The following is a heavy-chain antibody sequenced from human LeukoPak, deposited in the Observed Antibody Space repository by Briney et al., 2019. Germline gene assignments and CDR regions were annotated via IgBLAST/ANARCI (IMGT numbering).Heavy chain of an antibody. D-gene: IGHD6-19*01. Sequence: PGGSLRLSCAASGFTFSSYGMHWVRQATGKGLEWVSAIGTAGDTYYPGSVKGRFTISRENAKNSLYLQMNSLRAGDTAVYYCARVAGTNAFDIWGQGTMVTVSS. J-gene: IGHJ3*02. CDR3: ARVAGTNAFDI. CDR2: IGTAGDT. V-gene: IGHV3-13*01. CDR1: GFTFSSYG.